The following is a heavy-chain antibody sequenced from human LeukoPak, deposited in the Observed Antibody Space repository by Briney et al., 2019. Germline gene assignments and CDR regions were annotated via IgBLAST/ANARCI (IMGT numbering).Heavy chain of an antibody. CDR2: INPNSGAT. D-gene: IGHD6-13*01. CDR1: GYTFNGYY. J-gene: IGHJ5*02. V-gene: IGHV1-2*02. CDR3: ARDRQYGSSWRRTSFDP. Sequence: ASVKVSCKTSGYTFNGYYINWVRQAPGQSLEWMGWINPNSGATKFAEKFQGRLALTRDTSVNTAYMELNSLTSDDTAVYFCARDRQYGSSWRRTSFDPWSQGTLVTVSS.